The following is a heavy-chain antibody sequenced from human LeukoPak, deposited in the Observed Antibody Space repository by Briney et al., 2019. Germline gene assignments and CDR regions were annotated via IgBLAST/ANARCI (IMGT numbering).Heavy chain of an antibody. D-gene: IGHD3-16*01. V-gene: IGHV4-59*10. J-gene: IGHJ6*03. CDR1: GGSFSGYY. CDR2: IYTSGST. CDR3: ARVKDPGGYYYYYYMDV. Sequence: SETLSLTCAVYGGSFSGYYWSWIRQPAGKVLEWIGRIYTSGSTNYNPSLKSRVTMSVDTSKNQFSLKLSSVTAADTAVYYCARVKDPGGYYYYYYMDVWGKGTTVTVSS.